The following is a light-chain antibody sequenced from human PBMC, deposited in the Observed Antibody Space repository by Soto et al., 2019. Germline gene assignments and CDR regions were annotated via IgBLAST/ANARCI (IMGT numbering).Light chain of an antibody. Sequence: QSALTQPASVSGSPGQSITISCTGTSSDVGGYNYVSWYQHHPGKAPKLMIYDVTNPPSGVSNRFSGSKSGNTASLTISGLQAEDEADYYCTSYTTSSPYVVFGGGTKLTVL. CDR3: TSYTTSSPYVV. J-gene: IGLJ2*01. CDR2: DVT. V-gene: IGLV2-14*03. CDR1: SSDVGGYNY.